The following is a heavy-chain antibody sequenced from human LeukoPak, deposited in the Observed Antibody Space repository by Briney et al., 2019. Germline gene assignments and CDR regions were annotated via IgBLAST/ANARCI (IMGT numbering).Heavy chain of an antibody. CDR3: ARVSSSWYQDWYFDL. D-gene: IGHD6-13*01. CDR2: INHTGST. CDR1: GPSFSNYY. J-gene: IGHJ2*01. V-gene: IGHV4-34*01. Sequence: SETLSLTCVVYGPSFSNYYWSWIRQPPGKGLEWIGEINHTGSTNYNPSLKSRVAISVDKSKNQFSLKLSSVTAADTAVYYCARVSSSWYQDWYFDLWGRGTLVTVSS.